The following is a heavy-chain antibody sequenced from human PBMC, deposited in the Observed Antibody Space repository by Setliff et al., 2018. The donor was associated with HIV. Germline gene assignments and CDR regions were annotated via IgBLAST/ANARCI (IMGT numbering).Heavy chain of an antibody. D-gene: IGHD3-22*01. CDR1: GFTFSSYW. Sequence: GSLRLSCTASGFTFSSYWMSWVRQAPGKGLEWVANIKQDGSEKHYVDSVKGRFTISRDNAKNSLYLQMNSLRVEDTAEYYCAKELAASGLGYFDSWGRGILVTVSS. V-gene: IGHV3-7*03. J-gene: IGHJ4*02. CDR3: AKELAASGLGYFDS. CDR2: IKQDGSEK.